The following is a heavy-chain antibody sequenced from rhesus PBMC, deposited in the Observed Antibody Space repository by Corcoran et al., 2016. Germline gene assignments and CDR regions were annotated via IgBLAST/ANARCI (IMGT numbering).Heavy chain of an antibody. V-gene: IGHV1-111*02. Sequence: EVQLVQSGAEVKKPGASVTLSCKASGYTFTDYYLHWVRQAPGKVLEWMGRVDPEDGEAIHAQKFQYRVTITADTSTDTAYMELSSLRSEDTAVYYCARDQQGGSLFDYWGQGVLVTVSS. J-gene: IGHJ4*01. D-gene: IGHD6-25*01. CDR3: ARDQQGGSLFDY. CDR2: VDPEDGEA. CDR1: GYTFTDYY.